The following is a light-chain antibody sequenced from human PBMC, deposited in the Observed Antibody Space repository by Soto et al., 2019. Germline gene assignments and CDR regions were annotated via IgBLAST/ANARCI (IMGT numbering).Light chain of an antibody. Sequence: DIQMTQSPSSLSASVGDRVTITCRASQSIAIYLNWYQQKHGKAPELLIYTASSLQSGVPSRFSGSGSGTDFTLTISSLQPEDFATYFCQQGYSNPRTFGQGTKVDI. CDR3: QQGYSNPRT. J-gene: IGKJ1*01. CDR1: QSIAIY. CDR2: TAS. V-gene: IGKV1-39*01.